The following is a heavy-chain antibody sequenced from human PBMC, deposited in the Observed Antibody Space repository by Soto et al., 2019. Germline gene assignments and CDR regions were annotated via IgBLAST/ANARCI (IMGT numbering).Heavy chain of an antibody. J-gene: IGHJ5*02. CDR2: IYYSGST. D-gene: IGHD6-13*01. CDR3: ARRYSTSICS. V-gene: IGHV4-59*08. Sequence: PSETLSLTCTVSGGSISSDYLSWIRQPPGKGLEWIGYIYYSGSTNYNPSLKSRVTISVDTSKNQFSLKLSSVTAADMAVYYFARRYSTSICSWGQGNLLTISS. CDR1: GGSISSDY.